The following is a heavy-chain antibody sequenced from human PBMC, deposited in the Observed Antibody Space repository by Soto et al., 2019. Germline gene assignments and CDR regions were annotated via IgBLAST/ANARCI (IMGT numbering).Heavy chain of an antibody. CDR2: ISSSSSSTI. Sequence: PGGSLRLSCAASGFTFSSYSMNWVRQAPGKGLEWVSYISSSSSSTIYYADSVKGRFTISRDNAKNSLYLQMNSLRAEDTAVYYCAREGITIFGVVTTYWGQGTLVTVSS. D-gene: IGHD3-3*01. J-gene: IGHJ4*02. V-gene: IGHV3-48*01. CDR1: GFTFSSYS. CDR3: AREGITIFGVVTTY.